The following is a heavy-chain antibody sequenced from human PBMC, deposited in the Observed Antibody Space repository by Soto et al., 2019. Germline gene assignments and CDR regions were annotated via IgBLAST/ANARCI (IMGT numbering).Heavy chain of an antibody. J-gene: IGHJ6*02. V-gene: IGHV3-30-3*01. CDR1: GFTFSSYA. D-gene: IGHD6-19*01. CDR2: ISYDGSNK. CDR3: ARETIPGIAVAGTIPPENYYYGMDV. Sequence: QVQLVESGGGVVQPGRSLRLSCAASGFTFSSYAMHWVRQAPGKGLEWVAVISYDGSNKYYADSVKGRFTISRDNSKNTLYLQMNSLRAEDTAVYYCARETIPGIAVAGTIPPENYYYGMDVWGQGTTVTVSS.